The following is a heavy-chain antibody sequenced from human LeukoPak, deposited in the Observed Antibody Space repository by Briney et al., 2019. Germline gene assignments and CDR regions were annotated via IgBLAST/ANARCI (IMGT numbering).Heavy chain of an antibody. CDR1: GGSISSSSNYY. CDR2: IYYSGST. V-gene: IGHV4-61*01. J-gene: IGHJ4*02. D-gene: IGHD1-26*01. CDR3: ARGGHSGSYYDFDY. Sequence: PSETLSLTCIVSGGSISSSSNYYWSWIRQPPGKGLEWIGYIYYSGSTNYNPSLKSRVTISVDTSKNQFSLKLSSVTAADTAVYYCARGGHSGSYYDFDYWGQGTLVTVSS.